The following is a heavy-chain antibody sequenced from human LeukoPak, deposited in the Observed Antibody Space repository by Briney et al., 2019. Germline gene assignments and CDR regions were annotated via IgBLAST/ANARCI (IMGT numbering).Heavy chain of an antibody. CDR1: GFTFSDYY. CDR3: ARLNPGDFDY. J-gene: IGHJ4*02. V-gene: IGHV3-11*03. Sequence: GGSLRLSCAASGFTFSDYYMSWIRQAPGKGLEWVSYISSSSSYTNYADSVKGRFTISRDNAKNLLYLQMNSLKTEDTAVYYCARLNPGDFDYWGQGTLVTVSS. CDR2: ISSSSSYT. D-gene: IGHD3-10*01.